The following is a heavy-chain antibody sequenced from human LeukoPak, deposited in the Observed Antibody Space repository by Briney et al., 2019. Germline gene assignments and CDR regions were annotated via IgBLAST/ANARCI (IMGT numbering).Heavy chain of an antibody. V-gene: IGHV4-34*01. J-gene: IGHJ4*02. CDR2: INHSGST. CDR3: ARRNAQDIVATFRRRYYFDY. D-gene: IGHD5-12*01. Sequence: SETLSLTCAVYGGSFSGYYWSWIRQPPGKGLEWIGEINHSGSTNYNPSLKSRVTISINTSKNQFSLKLSSVTAADTAVYYCARRNAQDIVATFRRRYYFDYWGQGTLVTVSS. CDR1: GGSFSGYY.